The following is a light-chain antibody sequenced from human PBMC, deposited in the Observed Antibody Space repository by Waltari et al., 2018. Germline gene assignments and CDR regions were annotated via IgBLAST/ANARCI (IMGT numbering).Light chain of an antibody. Sequence: SYDLTQPPSLSVSPGQTATIDCPGETVPNLYAYWYQQKPDQAPLLVISKDTERPSGIPERFSGSSSGTTVTLTISGVRAEDEGDYYCQSTDSSSTYTVFGGGTKLTVL. CDR2: KDT. J-gene: IGLJ3*02. V-gene: IGLV3-25*03. CDR1: TVPNLY. CDR3: QSTDSSSTYTV.